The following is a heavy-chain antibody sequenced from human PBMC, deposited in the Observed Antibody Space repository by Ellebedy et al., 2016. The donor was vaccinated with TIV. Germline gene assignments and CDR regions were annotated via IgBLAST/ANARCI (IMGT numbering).Heavy chain of an antibody. D-gene: IGHD1-26*01. Sequence: AASVKVSCKASGGTFSSYGISWVRQAPGQGLEWMGWINPNSGGTNYAQKFQGWVTMTRDTSISTAYMELSRLRSDDTAVYYCARDGGSYSDFDYWGQGTLVTVSS. J-gene: IGHJ4*02. CDR1: GGTFSSYG. CDR2: INPNSGGT. V-gene: IGHV1-2*04. CDR3: ARDGGSYSDFDY.